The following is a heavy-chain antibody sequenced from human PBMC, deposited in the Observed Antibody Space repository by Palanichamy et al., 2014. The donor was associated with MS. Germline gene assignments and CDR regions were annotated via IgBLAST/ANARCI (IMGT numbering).Heavy chain of an antibody. Sequence: EVQLLESGGGLVQPGGSLRLSCAASGFTFSNYAMSWVRQAPGKGLEWVSAISGRGSKTYYADSVKGRFTISRDNSKNTLYLQMNSLRAEDTAIYYCAKDSGDIVVVAAARGSPGGDYWGQGTLVTVSS. V-gene: IGHV3-23*01. CDR1: GFTFSNYA. J-gene: IGHJ4*02. D-gene: IGHD2-15*01. CDR2: ISGRGSKT. CDR3: AKDSGDIVVVAAARGSPGGDY.